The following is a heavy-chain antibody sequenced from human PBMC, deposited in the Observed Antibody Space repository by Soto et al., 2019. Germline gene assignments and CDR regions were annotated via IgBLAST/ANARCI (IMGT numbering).Heavy chain of an antibody. CDR3: ATDWIVVVVAVDFDY. Sequence: SETLSLTCTVSGGSISSGDYYWSWIRQPPGKGLEWIGYIYYSGSTYYNPSLKSRVTISVDTSKNQFSLKLSSVTAADTAVYYCATDWIVVVVAVDFDYWGQGTLVTVSS. J-gene: IGHJ4*02. D-gene: IGHD2-15*01. CDR2: IYYSGST. CDR1: GGSISSGDYY. V-gene: IGHV4-30-4*01.